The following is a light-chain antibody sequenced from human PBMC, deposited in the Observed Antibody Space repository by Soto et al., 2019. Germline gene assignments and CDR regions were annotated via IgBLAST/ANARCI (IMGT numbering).Light chain of an antibody. CDR1: QSVSNNY. J-gene: IGKJ1*01. Sequence: EIVLTQSPGTLSLSPGERATLSRRTSQSVSNNYLAWYQQKPGQAPRLLIYGASSRATGIPDRFSGSGSGTDFTLSISRLEPEDLAVYYCQQYSSLWTFGQGTKVEIK. V-gene: IGKV3-20*01. CDR3: QQYSSLWT. CDR2: GAS.